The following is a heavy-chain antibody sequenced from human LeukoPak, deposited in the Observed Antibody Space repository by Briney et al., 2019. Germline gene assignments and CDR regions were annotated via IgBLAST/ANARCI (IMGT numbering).Heavy chain of an antibody. CDR2: MNPNNGNT. J-gene: IGHJ4*02. V-gene: IGHV1-8*01. CDR1: GYTFTSYD. D-gene: IGHD4-17*01. Sequence: ASVKVSCKASGYTFTSYDINWVRQATGQGLEWMGWMNPNNGNTGYAQKFQGRVTMTRNTSISTAYMELSSLRSEDTAVYYCARGLDYGDYSDYWGQGTLVTVSS. CDR3: ARGLDYGDYSDY.